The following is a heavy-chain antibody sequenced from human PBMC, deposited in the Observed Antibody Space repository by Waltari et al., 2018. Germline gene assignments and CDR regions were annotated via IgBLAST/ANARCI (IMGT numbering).Heavy chain of an antibody. D-gene: IGHD6-19*01. V-gene: IGHV2-5*01. CDR1: GFSLTVSGAG. CDR3: AHISAVPGSPYYFDY. Sequence: QITLKESGPTLVKPTQTLTLTCTFSGFSLTVSGAGVGWIRQPPGKALEWLTLIYWNDDERYSPSLRSRLTITKDTSKNQVVLILTNVDPVDTATYFCAHISAVPGSPYYFDYWGQGTLVTVSS. CDR2: IYWNDDE. J-gene: IGHJ4*02.